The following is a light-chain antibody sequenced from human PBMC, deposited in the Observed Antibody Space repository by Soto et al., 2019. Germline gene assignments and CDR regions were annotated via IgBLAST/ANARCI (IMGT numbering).Light chain of an antibody. CDR1: TGAVTSGHY. CDR3: LLSYSGARV. Sequence: QTVVTQEPSLTVPPGGTVTLTCGSSTGAVTSGHYPDWFQQKPGQAPRTLIYDTNNKHSWTPARFSGSLLGGKAALTLSGAQPEDEAEYYCLLSYSGARVFGGGTKVTVL. J-gene: IGLJ2*01. CDR2: DTN. V-gene: IGLV7-46*01.